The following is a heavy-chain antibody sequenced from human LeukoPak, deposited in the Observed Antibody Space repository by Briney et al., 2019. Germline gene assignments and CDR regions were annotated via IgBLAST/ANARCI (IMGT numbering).Heavy chain of an antibody. CDR2: INPNSGGT. CDR3: AREVVVAATRFYYGMDV. Sequence: ASVTVSCKASGYTFTGYYMHWVRQAPGQGLEWMGWINPNSGGTNYAQKFQGRVTMTRDTSISTAYMELSRLRSDDTAVYYCAREVVVAATRFYYGMDVWGQGTTVTVSS. CDR1: GYTFTGYY. V-gene: IGHV1-2*02. J-gene: IGHJ6*02. D-gene: IGHD2-15*01.